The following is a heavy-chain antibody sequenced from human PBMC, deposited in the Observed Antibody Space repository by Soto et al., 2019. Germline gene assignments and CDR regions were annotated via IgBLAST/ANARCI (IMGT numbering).Heavy chain of an antibody. CDR2: ISYDGSNK. J-gene: IGHJ4*02. CDR3: ARESDIVATNPTFDY. D-gene: IGHD5-12*01. V-gene: IGHV3-30-3*01. Sequence: QMQLVESGGGVVQPGRSLRLSCAASGFTFSSYAMHWVRQAPGKGLEWVAVISYDGSNKYYADSVKGRFTISRDNSKNTLYLQMNSLRAEDTAVYYCARESDIVATNPTFDYWGQGTLVTVSS. CDR1: GFTFSSYA.